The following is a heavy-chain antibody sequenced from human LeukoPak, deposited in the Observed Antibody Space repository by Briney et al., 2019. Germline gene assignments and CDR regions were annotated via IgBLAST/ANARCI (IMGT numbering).Heavy chain of an antibody. CDR3: ARGASSSWPYYYGMDA. CDR2: IYYTGST. J-gene: IGHJ6*02. V-gene: IGHV4-59*12. CDR1: GGSMSTYY. Sequence: SETLSLTCTVSGGSMSTYYWTWIRQPPGKGLEWIGFIYYTGSTNYNPSLKSRVTISVDTSKNQFSLKLSSVTAADTAVYYCARGASSSWPYYYGMDAWGQGTTVTVSS. D-gene: IGHD6-13*01.